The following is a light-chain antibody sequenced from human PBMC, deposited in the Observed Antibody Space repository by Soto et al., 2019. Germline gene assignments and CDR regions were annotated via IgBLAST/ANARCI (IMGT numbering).Light chain of an antibody. CDR1: QSISSY. J-gene: IGKJ5*01. V-gene: IGKV1-33*01. CDR2: DAS. CDR3: QQYDNLPLI. Sequence: DIQMTQSPSSLSASVGDRVTITCRASQSISSYLNWCQQKPGKAPKLLIYDASSLETGVPSRFSGSGSGTDFTLTISSLQPEDFATYYCQQYDNLPLIFGQGTRLEIK.